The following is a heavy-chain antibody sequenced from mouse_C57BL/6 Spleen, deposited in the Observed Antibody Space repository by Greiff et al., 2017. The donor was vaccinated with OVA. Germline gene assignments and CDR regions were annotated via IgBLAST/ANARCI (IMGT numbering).Heavy chain of an antibody. J-gene: IGHJ2*01. CDR2: IYPGNSDT. CDR3: TRRGALGIYYFDY. CDR1: GYTFTSYW. Sequence: EVQLQQSGTVLARPGASVKMSCKTSGYTFTSYWMHWVKQRPGQGLEWIGAIYPGNSDTSYNQKFKGKAKLTAVTSASTAYMELSSLTNEDSAVYYCTRRGALGIYYFDYWGQGTTLTVSS. D-gene: IGHD1-3*01. V-gene: IGHV1-5*01.